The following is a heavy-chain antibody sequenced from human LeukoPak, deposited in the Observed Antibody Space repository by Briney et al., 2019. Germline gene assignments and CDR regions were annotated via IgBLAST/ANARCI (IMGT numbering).Heavy chain of an antibody. CDR2: INHSGST. Sequence: SETLSLTCAVYGGSFSGYYWSWLRQPPGKGLEWLGEINHSGSTNYNPSLKSRVTISVDTSKNQFSLKLSSVTAADTAVYYCARRTTGTTTEGLRIGAFDYWGQGTLVTVSS. D-gene: IGHD1-1*01. CDR1: GGSFSGYY. CDR3: ARRTTGTTTEGLRIGAFDY. V-gene: IGHV4-34*01. J-gene: IGHJ4*02.